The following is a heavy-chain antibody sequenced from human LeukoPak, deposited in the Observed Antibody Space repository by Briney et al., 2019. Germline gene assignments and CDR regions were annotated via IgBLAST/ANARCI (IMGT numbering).Heavy chain of an antibody. CDR3: ASSPNAWGYYYYYMDV. V-gene: IGHV3-21*01. Sequence: GGSLRLSWAASGFTFSSYSMNWVRQAPGKGLEWVSSISSGSSYIYYADSVKGRFTISRDNAKNSLYLQMNSLRAEDTAVYYCASSPNAWGYYYYYMDVWGKGTTVTVSS. CDR1: GFTFSSYS. D-gene: IGHD7-27*01. J-gene: IGHJ6*03. CDR2: ISSGSSYI.